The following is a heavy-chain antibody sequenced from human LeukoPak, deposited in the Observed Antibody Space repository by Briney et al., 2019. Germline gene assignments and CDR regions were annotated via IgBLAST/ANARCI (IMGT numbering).Heavy chain of an antibody. J-gene: IGHJ5*02. V-gene: IGHV3-30*18. CDR2: ISYDGSNK. Sequence: PGGSLRLSCAASGFTVSSNYMSWVRQAPGKGLEWVAVISYDGSNKYYADSVKGRFTISRDNSKNTLYLQMNSLRAEDTAVYYCAKDPYGSGMNWFDPWGQGTLVIVSS. D-gene: IGHD3-10*01. CDR1: GFTVSSNY. CDR3: AKDPYGSGMNWFDP.